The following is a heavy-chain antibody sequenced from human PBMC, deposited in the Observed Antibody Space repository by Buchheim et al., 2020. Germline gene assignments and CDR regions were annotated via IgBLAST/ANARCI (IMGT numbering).Heavy chain of an antibody. V-gene: IGHV3-48*01. CDR1: GFTFSSYS. J-gene: IGHJ6*02. Sequence: VQLVESGGGVVQPGRSLRLSCAASGFTFSSYSMNWVRQAPGKGLEWVSYISSSSSTIYYADSVKGRFTISRDNAKNSLYLQMNSLRAEDTAVYYCARGSYDFWSGSTRDGMDVWGQGTT. CDR2: ISSSSSTI. D-gene: IGHD3-3*01. CDR3: ARGSYDFWSGSTRDGMDV.